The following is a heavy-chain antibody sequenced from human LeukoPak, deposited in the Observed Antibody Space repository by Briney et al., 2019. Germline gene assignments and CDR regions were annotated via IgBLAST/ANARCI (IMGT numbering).Heavy chain of an antibody. J-gene: IGHJ6*02. CDR1: GGSFSGYY. Sequence: SETLSLTCAVYGGSFSGYYWSWIRQPPGKGLEWIGEINHSGSTNYNPSLKSRVTISVDTSKNQFSLKLSSVTAADTAVYYCARSLLRGLYYYYGMDVWGQGTTVTVSS. CDR3: ARSLLRGLYYYYGMDV. CDR2: INHSGST. D-gene: IGHD2-15*01. V-gene: IGHV4-34*01.